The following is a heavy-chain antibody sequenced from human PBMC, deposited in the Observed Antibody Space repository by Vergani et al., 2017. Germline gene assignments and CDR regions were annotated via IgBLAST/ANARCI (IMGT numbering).Heavy chain of an antibody. V-gene: IGHV3-7*01. CDR2: VNQDGSEK. CDR1: GFISSSYW. J-gene: IGHJ6*02. Sequence: EGQLVESGVDWVQRGGSLRLSCAASGFISSSYWMSWVRQAPGKGLEWVPNVNQDGSEKYYVDSVRGRFTISRDNAKNSIYLQMNSLRAEDTAVYFCVRVPLIRRGSGNYGINNYHGMDVWGQGTTVIVSS. CDR3: VRVPLIRRGSGNYGINNYHGMDV. D-gene: IGHD3-10*01.